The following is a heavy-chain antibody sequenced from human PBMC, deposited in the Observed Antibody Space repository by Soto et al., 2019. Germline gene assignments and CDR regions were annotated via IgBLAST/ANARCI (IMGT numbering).Heavy chain of an antibody. J-gene: IGHJ2*01. D-gene: IGHD6-19*01. CDR1: GFTFSSYS. CDR2: ISSSSSHI. Sequence: EVQLVESGGGLVKPGGSLRLSRAASGFTFSSYSMNWVRQAPGKGLEWVSSISSSSSHIYYADSVKGRFTISRDNAKNCLYLQKNSWRAEDSAVYYCARDLGSVEQWLADWYCDLCGRGTLVTVSS. CDR3: ARDLGSVEQWLADWYCDL. V-gene: IGHV3-21*06.